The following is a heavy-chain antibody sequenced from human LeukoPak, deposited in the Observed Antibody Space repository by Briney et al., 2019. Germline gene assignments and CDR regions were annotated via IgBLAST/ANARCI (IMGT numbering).Heavy chain of an antibody. CDR3: ARDYLHYYGWGSARPV. CDR1: GGSISSYY. Sequence: PSETLSLTCTVSGGSISSYYWSWIRQPPGKGLEWIGYIYHSGSTNYNPSLKSRVTISVDTSKNQFSLKLSSVTAADTAVYYCARDYLHYYGWGSARPVWGKGTTVTVSS. CDR2: IYHSGST. J-gene: IGHJ6*04. V-gene: IGHV4-59*01. D-gene: IGHD3-10*01.